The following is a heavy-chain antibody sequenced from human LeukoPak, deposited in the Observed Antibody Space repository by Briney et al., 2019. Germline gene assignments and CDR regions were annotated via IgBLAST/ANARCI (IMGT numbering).Heavy chain of an antibody. CDR1: GFTFRNYA. J-gene: IGHJ4*02. V-gene: IGHV3-23*01. Sequence: GGSLRLSCEVSGFTFRNYAMSLVRQAPGKGLEWVSGNSGSGGITYYADSVKGRFTISRDNSKNTLYLQMNSLRVEDTAVYYCAKDRPFGSGSFYGVFDYWGQGSLVTVSS. CDR3: AKDRPFGSGSFYGVFDY. D-gene: IGHD3-10*01. CDR2: NSGSGGIT.